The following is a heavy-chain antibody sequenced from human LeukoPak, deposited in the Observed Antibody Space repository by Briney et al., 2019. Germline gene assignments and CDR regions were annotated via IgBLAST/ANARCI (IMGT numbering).Heavy chain of an antibody. CDR1: GYSFTSYW. D-gene: IGHD6-13*01. CDR2: IYPGDSDT. Sequence: GESLKISCKGSGYSFTSYWIGWVRQMPGKGLEWMGIIYPGDSDTRYSPSFQGQVTISADKSISTAYLQWSSLKASDTAMYYCARSTPRIAAAGYYYYGMDVWGQGTTVTVSS. V-gene: IGHV5-51*01. J-gene: IGHJ6*02. CDR3: ARSTPRIAAAGYYYYGMDV.